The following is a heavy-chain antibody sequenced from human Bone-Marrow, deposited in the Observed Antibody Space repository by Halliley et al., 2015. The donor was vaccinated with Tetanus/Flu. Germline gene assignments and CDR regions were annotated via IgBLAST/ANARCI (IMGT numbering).Heavy chain of an antibody. J-gene: IGHJ5*02. D-gene: IGHD2-2*01. CDR2: IYPGDSDA. Sequence: QLVQSGAEVKKPGESLKISCKASGYSFTSYWIGWVRQMPGKGLEWMGIIYPGDSDARYSPSFKGQVTISVDKSISTAYLQWSSLKASDTAMYYCARSSSESQLLFWFDPWGQGTLVTVTS. CDR3: ARSSSESQLLFWFDP. CDR1: GYSFTSYW. V-gene: IGHV5-51*03.